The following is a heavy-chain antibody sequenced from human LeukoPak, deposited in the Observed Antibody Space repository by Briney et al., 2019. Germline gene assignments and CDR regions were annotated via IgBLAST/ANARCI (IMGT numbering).Heavy chain of an antibody. CDR1: GGSIRSYY. V-gene: IGHV4-59*08. D-gene: IGHD3-22*01. Sequence: SETLSLTCTVSGGSIRSYYWSWIRQPPGKGLEWIGYIYYSESANYNPSLKSRITTSVDTSKNQFSLNLNSVTAADTAVYYCARVGGYPLRAFDIWGQGTMVTVSS. J-gene: IGHJ3*02. CDR2: IYYSESA. CDR3: ARVGGYPLRAFDI.